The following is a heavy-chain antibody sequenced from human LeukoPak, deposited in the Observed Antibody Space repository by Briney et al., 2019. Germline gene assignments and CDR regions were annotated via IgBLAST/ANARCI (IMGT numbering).Heavy chain of an antibody. CDR2: INTNTGNP. D-gene: IGHD5-18*01. Sequence: ASVKVSCKASGGTFSSYAISWVRQAPGQGLEWMGWINTNTGNPTYAQGFAGRFVFSLDTSVSTAYLQISSLKAEDTAVYYCAKDVVGYSYGYPFDYWGQGTLVTVSS. CDR3: AKDVVGYSYGYPFDY. J-gene: IGHJ4*02. CDR1: GGTFSSYA. V-gene: IGHV7-4-1*02.